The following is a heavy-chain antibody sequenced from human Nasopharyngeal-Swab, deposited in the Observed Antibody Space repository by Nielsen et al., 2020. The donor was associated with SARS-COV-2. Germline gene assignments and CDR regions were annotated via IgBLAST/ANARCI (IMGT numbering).Heavy chain of an antibody. Sequence: GGSLRLSCAASGFTFDDYAMHWVRQAPGKGLEWVSGITWNSGVGYTDSVKGRFTISRDNASNSLYLQMNSLRVEDTALYYCAKDTRSPSMVRGPFDYWGQGTMVAVSS. J-gene: IGHJ4*02. CDR2: ITWNSGV. CDR3: AKDTRSPSMVRGPFDY. CDR1: GFTFDDYA. V-gene: IGHV3-9*01. D-gene: IGHD3-10*01.